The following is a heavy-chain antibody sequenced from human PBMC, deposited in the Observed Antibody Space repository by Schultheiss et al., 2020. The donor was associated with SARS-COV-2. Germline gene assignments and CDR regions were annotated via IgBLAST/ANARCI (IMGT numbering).Heavy chain of an antibody. CDR2: INQGGSER. CDR3: ARLWGDRGMDV. J-gene: IGHJ6*02. Sequence: GGSLRLSCAASGFSLRVSWMSWVRQAPGKGLEWLANINQGGSERYYLNSVKGRFTISRDNANNSLYLQMNSLRADDTAVYYCARLWGDRGMDVWGQGTTVTVSS. V-gene: IGHV3-7*01. D-gene: IGHD3-10*01. CDR1: GFSLRVSW.